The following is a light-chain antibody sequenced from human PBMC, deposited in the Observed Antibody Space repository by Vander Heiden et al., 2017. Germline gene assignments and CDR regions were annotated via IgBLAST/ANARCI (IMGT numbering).Light chain of an antibody. CDR3: QVWDSTTDHHV. CDR1: NIGSKS. Sequence: SYVLTQPPSVSVAPGQTAKITCGGKNIGSKSVHWYQQRPGQAPVLVVYDDSDRPSGISERFSGSNSGNAATLTISRVEAGDEADYYCQVWDSTTDHHVFATGTKVTVL. J-gene: IGLJ1*01. CDR2: DDS. V-gene: IGLV3-21*02.